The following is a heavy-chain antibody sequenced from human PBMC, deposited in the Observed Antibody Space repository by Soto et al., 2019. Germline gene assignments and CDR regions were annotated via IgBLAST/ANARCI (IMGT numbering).Heavy chain of an antibody. J-gene: IGHJ5*02. V-gene: IGHV4-4*07. CDR3: ARGQRFSYWFDP. D-gene: IGHD3-3*01. CDR2: IYSSGTT. CDR1: GGSLSGYY. Sequence: VQLQESGPGLVRASETLSLTCTVSGGSLSGYYWTWIRQPAGKGLEWIGRIYSSGTTKYNPALKSRVTMSLDTSKNQFSLSLISVTATDTAVYYFARGQRFSYWFDPWGPGTLVTVSS.